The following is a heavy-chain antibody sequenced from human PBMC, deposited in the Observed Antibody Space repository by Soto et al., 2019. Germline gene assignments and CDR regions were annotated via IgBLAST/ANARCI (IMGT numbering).Heavy chain of an antibody. D-gene: IGHD3-10*01. V-gene: IGHV3-21*06. J-gene: IGHJ4*02. CDR2: ISTTSSYT. CDR3: ARDRDYGSGSPAAY. Sequence: PGGSLRLSCAASGFTFSSYNMNWVRQAPGRGLEWVSFISTTSSYTNYADSVKGRFTISRDNAKNSLYLQMNSLRVEDTAVYYCARDRDYGSGSPAAYWGQGTLVTVSS. CDR1: GFTFSSYN.